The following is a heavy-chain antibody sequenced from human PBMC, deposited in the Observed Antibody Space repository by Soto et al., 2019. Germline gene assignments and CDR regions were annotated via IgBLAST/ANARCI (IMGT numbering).Heavy chain of an antibody. Sequence: SVKVACKASGGTFSSYAISWVRQAPGQGLEWMGGIIPIFGTANYAQKFQGRVTLTPNTSTSTAYMELSSLRSEDTAVYYCARIKERSRPNSFDFRGPGLLVP. CDR2: IIPIFGTA. D-gene: IGHD6-25*01. J-gene: IGHJ4*02. CDR3: ARIKERSRPNSFDF. CDR1: GGTFSSYA. V-gene: IGHV1-69*06.